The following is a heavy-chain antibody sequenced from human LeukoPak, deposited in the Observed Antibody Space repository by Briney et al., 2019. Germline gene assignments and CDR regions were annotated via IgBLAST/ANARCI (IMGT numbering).Heavy chain of an antibody. V-gene: IGHV1-46*01. J-gene: IGHJ4*02. CDR3: AREYSSPCSRPHDFDY. Sequence: AASVKVSCKASGYTFTSYYMNWVRQATGQGLEWMGMINPSSGSRGYSQKFQGRVTMTRDISTSTAYMELSSLRSEDTAVYYCAREYSSPCSRPHDFDYWGQGTLVIVSS. CDR1: GYTFTSYY. CDR2: INPSSGSR. D-gene: IGHD6-6*01.